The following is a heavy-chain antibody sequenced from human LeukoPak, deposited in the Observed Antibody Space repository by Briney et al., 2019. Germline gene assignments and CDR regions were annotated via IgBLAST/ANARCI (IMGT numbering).Heavy chain of an antibody. D-gene: IGHD3-22*01. CDR3: ARAGEYYYDSSGYYHPYRWFDP. Sequence: SETLSLTCTVSGGSISSSSYYWGWIRQPPGKGLEWIGSIYYSGSTYYNPSLKSRVTISVDTSKNQFSLKLSSVTAADTAVYYCARAGEYYYDSSGYYHPYRWFDPWGQGTPVTVSS. CDR1: GGSISSSSYY. CDR2: IYYSGST. J-gene: IGHJ5*02. V-gene: IGHV4-39*01.